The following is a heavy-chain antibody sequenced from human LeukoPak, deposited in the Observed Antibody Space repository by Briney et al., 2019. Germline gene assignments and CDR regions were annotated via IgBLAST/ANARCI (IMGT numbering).Heavy chain of an antibody. CDR2: ISYDGSNK. D-gene: IGHD2-2*01. J-gene: IGHJ4*02. CDR3: AKVRIVVVPAATFDY. Sequence: PGRSLRPSCAASGFTFSSYAMHWVRQAPGKGLEWVAVISYDGSNKYYADSVKGRFTISRDNSKNTLYLQMNSLRAEDTAVYYCAKVRIVVVPAATFDYWGQGTLVTVSS. V-gene: IGHV3-30*01. CDR1: GFTFSSYA.